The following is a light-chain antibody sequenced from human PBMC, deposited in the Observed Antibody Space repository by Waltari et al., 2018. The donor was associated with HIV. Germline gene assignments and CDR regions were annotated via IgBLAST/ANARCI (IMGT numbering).Light chain of an antibody. J-gene: IGLJ3*02. CDR2: GDS. V-gene: IGLV1-40*01. CDR1: SSNIGAGDD. Sequence: SVLTPPPSVSGAPGQRVTISCPGNSSNIGAGDDVHLYQQLPGLAPKLLIYGDSNRPSGVPDRFPCSKSGTSASLAITGLQAEDEADYYCQSYDSSLSGFWVFGGGTKLTVL. CDR3: QSYDSSLSGFWV.